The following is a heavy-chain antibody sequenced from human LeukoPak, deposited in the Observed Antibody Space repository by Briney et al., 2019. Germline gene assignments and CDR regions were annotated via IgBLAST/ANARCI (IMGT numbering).Heavy chain of an antibody. V-gene: IGHV4-30-4*01. Sequence: PSETLSLTCTVSGGSISSGDYYWSWIRQPPGKGLEWIGYIYYSGSTYYNPSLKSRVTISVDTSKNQFSLKLSSVTAADTAVYYCARDSYGDHFFDYWGQGTLVTVSS. CDR1: GGSISSGDYY. CDR3: ARDSYGDHFFDY. D-gene: IGHD4-17*01. CDR2: IYYSGST. J-gene: IGHJ4*02.